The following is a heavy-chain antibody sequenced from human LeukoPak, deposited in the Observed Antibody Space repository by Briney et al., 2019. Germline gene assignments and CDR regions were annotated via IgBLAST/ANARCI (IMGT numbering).Heavy chain of an antibody. CDR3: ARGMVKINYYMDV. D-gene: IGHD4-23*01. V-gene: IGHV6-1*01. J-gene: IGHJ6*03. CDR2: TYYRSKWYN. CDR1: GDSVSSNSAA. Sequence: SQTLSLTCAISGDSVSSNSAAWNWIWQSPSRGLEWLGRTYYRSKWYNDYTVSMRSRITINPDTSKNQFSLQLNSVTPEDTAVYYCARGMVKINYYMDVWGKGTTVTVSS.